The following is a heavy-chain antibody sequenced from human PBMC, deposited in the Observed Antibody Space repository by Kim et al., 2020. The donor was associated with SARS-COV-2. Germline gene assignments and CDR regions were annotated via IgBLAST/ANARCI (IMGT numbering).Heavy chain of an antibody. CDR2: ISYDGSNK. J-gene: IGHJ6*02. CDR3: AKDLVVPGVGALYYYYGMDV. CDR1: GFTFSSYG. D-gene: IGHD3-10*01. V-gene: IGHV3-30*18. Sequence: GGSLRLSCAASGFTFSSYGMHWVRQAPGKGLEWVAVISYDGSNKYYADSVKGRFTISRDNSKNTLYLQMNSLRAEDTAVYYCAKDLVVPGVGALYYYYGMDVWGQGTTVTVSS.